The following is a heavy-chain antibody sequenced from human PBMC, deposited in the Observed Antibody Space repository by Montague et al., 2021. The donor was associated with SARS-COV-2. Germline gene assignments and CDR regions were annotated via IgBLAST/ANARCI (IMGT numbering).Heavy chain of an antibody. CDR2: TYYRSKWYR. Sequence: CAISGDSVSSNSAAWNWIRQSPSRGLEWLGRTYYRSKWYRDYALSVRSRLTVNPDTSENQFSLQLNSVTPDDTAVYYCARSGYGGGTTWFYFDSWGPGTPITVSS. D-gene: IGHD6-13*01. CDR1: GDSVSSNSAA. J-gene: IGHJ4*02. CDR3: ARSGYGGGTTWFYFDS. V-gene: IGHV6-1*01.